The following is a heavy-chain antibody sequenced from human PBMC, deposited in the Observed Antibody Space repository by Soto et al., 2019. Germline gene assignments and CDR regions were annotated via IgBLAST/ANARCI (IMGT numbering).Heavy chain of an antibody. D-gene: IGHD3-10*01. CDR1: GFTFSDYY. Sequence: PGGSLRLSCAASGFTFSDYYMSWIRQAPGKGLEWVSYISSSGSTIYYADSVKGRFTISRDNAKNSLYLQMNSLRAEDTAVYYCARHYYYALHGAFDIWGQGTMVTVSS. CDR3: ARHYYYALHGAFDI. V-gene: IGHV3-11*01. J-gene: IGHJ3*02. CDR2: ISSSGSTI.